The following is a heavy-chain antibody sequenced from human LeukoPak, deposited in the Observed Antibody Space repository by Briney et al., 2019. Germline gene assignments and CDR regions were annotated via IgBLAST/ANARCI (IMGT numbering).Heavy chain of an antibody. D-gene: IGHD3-10*01. Sequence: ASVEVSCKASGYTFTSYGISWVRQAPGQGLEWMGWISAYNGNTNYAQKLQGRVTMTTDTSTSTAYMELRSLRSDDTAVYYCARARGKYIYYYYGMDVWGQGTTVTVSS. CDR2: ISAYNGNT. J-gene: IGHJ6*02. CDR3: ARARGKYIYYYYGMDV. CDR1: GYTFTSYG. V-gene: IGHV1-18*01.